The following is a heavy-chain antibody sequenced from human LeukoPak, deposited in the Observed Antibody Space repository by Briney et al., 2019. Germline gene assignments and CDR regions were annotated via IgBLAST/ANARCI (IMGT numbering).Heavy chain of an antibody. CDR2: ISSTSSYI. CDR1: GFTFSSHS. V-gene: IGHV3-21*04. D-gene: IGHD3-16*01. Sequence: GGSLRLSRAVSGFTFSSHSVNWVRQAPGRGLEWVSTISSTSSYIYYADSVKGRFTISRDNAKDSVYLQMSNLRAEDTAVYFCARGGGLDVWGQGATVTVSS. J-gene: IGHJ6*02. CDR3: ARGGGLDV.